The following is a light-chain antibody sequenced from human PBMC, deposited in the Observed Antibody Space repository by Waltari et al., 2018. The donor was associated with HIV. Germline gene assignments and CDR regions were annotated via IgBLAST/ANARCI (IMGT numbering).Light chain of an antibody. V-gene: IGLV1-47*01. CDR1: SSTIGHNY. CDR2: RHN. Sequence: QSVLTQPPSASGTPGLRITISCSGSSSTIGHNYVHWYPHLPGTAPKPPIYRHNQRASGVPDRFSGSKSGTSASLAISGLRSEDEADYYCVTWADRSSGPVVVGGGTKVTVL. J-gene: IGLJ2*01. CDR3: VTWADRSSGPVV.